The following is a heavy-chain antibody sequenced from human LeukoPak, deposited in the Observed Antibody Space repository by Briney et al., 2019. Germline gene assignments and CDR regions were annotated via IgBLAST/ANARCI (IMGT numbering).Heavy chain of an antibody. CDR3: ARGSADSSGYYWDYYYYMDV. V-gene: IGHV3-7*01. Sequence: PGGSLRLSSAASGFTFSSYWMSWVRQAPGKGLEGVANIKQDGSEKYYVDSVKGRFTISRDNAKNSLYLQMNSLRAEDTAVYYCARGSADSSGYYWDYYYYMDVWGKGTTVTVSS. J-gene: IGHJ6*03. CDR1: GFTFSSYW. CDR2: IKQDGSEK. D-gene: IGHD3-22*01.